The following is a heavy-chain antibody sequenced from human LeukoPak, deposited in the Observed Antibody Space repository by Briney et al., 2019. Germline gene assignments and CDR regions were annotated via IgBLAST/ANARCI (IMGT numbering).Heavy chain of an antibody. CDR2: IYYSGST. CDR1: GGSISSHY. CDR3: ARGRSYYDFWSGYPANHFDY. J-gene: IGHJ4*02. V-gene: IGHV4-59*11. D-gene: IGHD3-3*01. Sequence: TTSETLSLTCTVSGGSISSHYWSWIRQPPGKGLEWIGYIYYSGSTNYNPSLKSRVTISVDTSKNQFSLKLSSVTAADTAGYYCARGRSYYDFWSGYPANHFDYWGQGTLVTVSS.